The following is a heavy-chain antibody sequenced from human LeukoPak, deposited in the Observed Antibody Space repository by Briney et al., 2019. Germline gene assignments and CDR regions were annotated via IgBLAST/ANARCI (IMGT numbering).Heavy chain of an antibody. V-gene: IGHV3-23*01. Sequence: GGSLRLSCVASGFTFTSDAMSWVRQAPGKGLEWVSAISGSGGSTYYADSVKGRFTISRDNSKNTLYLQMNSLRAEDTAVYYCAKDEDGSYLLASAFDYWGQGTLVTVSS. CDR3: AKDEDGSYLLASAFDY. CDR1: GFTFTSDA. D-gene: IGHD1-26*01. CDR2: ISGSGGST. J-gene: IGHJ4*02.